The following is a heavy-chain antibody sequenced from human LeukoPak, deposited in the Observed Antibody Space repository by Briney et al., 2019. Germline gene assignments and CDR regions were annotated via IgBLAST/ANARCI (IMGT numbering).Heavy chain of an antibody. CDR2: IWYDGSNK. D-gene: IGHD6-19*01. Sequence: GRSLRLSCAASGFTFSSYGMHWVRQAPGKGLEWVAVIWYDGSNKYYADSVKGRFTISRDNSKNTLYLQMNSLRAEDTAVYYCAREYAVSGWYRTHWGQGTLVTVSS. J-gene: IGHJ4*02. CDR1: GFTFSSYG. CDR3: AREYAVSGWYRTH. V-gene: IGHV3-33*01.